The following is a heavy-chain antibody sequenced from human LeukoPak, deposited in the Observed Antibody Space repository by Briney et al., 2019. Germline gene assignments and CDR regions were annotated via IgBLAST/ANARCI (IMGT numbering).Heavy chain of an antibody. D-gene: IGHD3-3*01. V-gene: IGHV1-2*02. J-gene: IGHJ4*02. CDR1: AYTFTGYY. Sequence: ASVKVSCKASAYTFTGYYMHWVRQAPGQGLEWMGWINPKSGGTNYAQKFQGRVTMTRDTSISTAYMELSRLRSDDTAVYYCAIIFWADYFDYWGQGTLVTVSS. CDR3: AIIFWADYFDY. CDR2: INPKSGGT.